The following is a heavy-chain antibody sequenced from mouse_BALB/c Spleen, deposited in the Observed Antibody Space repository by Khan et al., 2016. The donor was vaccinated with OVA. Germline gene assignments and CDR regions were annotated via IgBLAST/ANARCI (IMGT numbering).Heavy chain of an antibody. CDR2: IYPGNINT. CDR3: AREGDYGNDRAWFAY. D-gene: IGHD2-2*01. J-gene: IGHJ3*01. CDR1: GYTFTSYY. Sequence: QVQLKESGPELVKPGTSVRISCQASGYTFTSYYLYWVKQRPGQGLEWIGWIYPGNINTEYNEKFKGKATLTADKYSSTSYMNLTSLTAEDFACYCCAREGDYGNDRAWFAYWGQGTLVTVSA. V-gene: IGHV1S56*01.